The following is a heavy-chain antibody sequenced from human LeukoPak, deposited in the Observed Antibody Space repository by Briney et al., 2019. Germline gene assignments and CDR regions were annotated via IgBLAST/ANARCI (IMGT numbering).Heavy chain of an antibody. V-gene: IGHV3-7*01. J-gene: IGHJ6*02. CDR1: GFTFSSYA. Sequence: GGSLRLSCAASGFTFSSYAMSWVRQAPGKGLEWVANIKQDGSEKYYVDSVKGRFTISRDNAKNSLYLQMNSLRAEDTAVYYCARRLQSYYYYGMDVWGQGTTVTVSS. CDR3: ARRLQSYYYYGMDV. D-gene: IGHD4-11*01. CDR2: IKQDGSEK.